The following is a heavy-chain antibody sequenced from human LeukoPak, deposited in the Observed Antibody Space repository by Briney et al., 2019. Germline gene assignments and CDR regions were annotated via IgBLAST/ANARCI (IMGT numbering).Heavy chain of an antibody. CDR1: GYTFTSYG. CDR3: AKTLDYGDYGAFDI. D-gene: IGHD4-17*01. CDR2: ISAYNGNT. V-gene: IGHV1-18*01. J-gene: IGHJ3*02. Sequence: ASVKVSCKASGYTFTSYGISWVRQAPGQGLEWMGWISAYNGNTNYAQKLQGRVTMTTDTSTSTAYMELRSLRSDDTAVYYCAKTLDYGDYGAFDIWGQGTMVTVSS.